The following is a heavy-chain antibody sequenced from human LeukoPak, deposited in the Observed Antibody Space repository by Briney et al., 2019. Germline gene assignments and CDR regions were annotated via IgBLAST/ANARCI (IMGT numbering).Heavy chain of an antibody. D-gene: IGHD1-26*01. V-gene: IGHV3-23*01. Sequence: PGGSLRLSCAASGFTFSSYAMSWVRQAPGKGLEWVSAISGSGGSTYYADSVKGRFTISRDNSKNTLYLQMNSLRAEDTAIYYCAKGDGSSLAYYYGMDVWGQGTTVTVSS. CDR1: GFTFSSYA. CDR2: ISGSGGST. CDR3: AKGDGSSLAYYYGMDV. J-gene: IGHJ6*02.